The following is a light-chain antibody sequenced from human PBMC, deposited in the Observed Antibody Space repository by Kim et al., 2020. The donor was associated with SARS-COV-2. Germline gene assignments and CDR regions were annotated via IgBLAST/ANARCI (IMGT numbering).Light chain of an antibody. CDR3: QSYDSSNHWV. Sequence: KTVAISCTRGSGSIASNYVQWYQQRPGSAPTTVIYEDNHRPSGVPDRFSGSIDSSSNSASLTISGLKTEDEADYYCQSYDSSNHWVFGGGTKLTVL. CDR1: SGSIASNY. J-gene: IGLJ3*02. V-gene: IGLV6-57*03. CDR2: EDN.